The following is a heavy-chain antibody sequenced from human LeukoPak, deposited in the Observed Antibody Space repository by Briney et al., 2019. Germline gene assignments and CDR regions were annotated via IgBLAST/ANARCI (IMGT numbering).Heavy chain of an antibody. J-gene: IGHJ4*02. V-gene: IGHV1-24*01. CDR3: ATHPLGYFDS. CDR1: GYTLTELS. CDR2: FDPEDGEA. Sequence: ASVKVSCKVPGYTLTELSMHWVRQAPGKGLEWIGGFDPEDGEAFYAQNFQGRVTMTEDTSTDTAYMELSSLRSEDTAVYYYATHPLGYFDSWGQGTLVTVSS.